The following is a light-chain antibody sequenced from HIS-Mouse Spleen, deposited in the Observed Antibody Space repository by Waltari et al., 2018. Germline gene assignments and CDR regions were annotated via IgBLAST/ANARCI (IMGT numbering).Light chain of an antibody. CDR3: CSYAGSSTSVV. V-gene: IGLV2-23*01. J-gene: IGLJ2*01. CDR2: EGS. Sequence: QSALTQPASVSGSPGQSITISCTGTSSDVGSYNLVSWYQQHPGKAPKLMIYEGSKRPSGVSNLFACSKSGNTASLTISGLQAEDEADYYCCSYAGSSTSVVFGGGTKLTVL. CDR1: SSDVGSYNL.